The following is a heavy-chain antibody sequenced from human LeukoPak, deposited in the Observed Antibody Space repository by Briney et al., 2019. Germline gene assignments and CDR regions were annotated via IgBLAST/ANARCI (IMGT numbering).Heavy chain of an antibody. CDR1: GYSISSGYF. Sequence: SETLSLTCTVSGYSISSGYFWGWIRQPPGKGLEWIGNIYHSGSTYYNPSLKSRVTISVDTSKNQFSLKLSSVTAADTAVYYCARDGGSSFRYFDYWGQGTLVTVSS. D-gene: IGHD2-2*01. CDR3: ARDGGSSFRYFDY. J-gene: IGHJ4*02. CDR2: IYHSGST. V-gene: IGHV4-38-2*02.